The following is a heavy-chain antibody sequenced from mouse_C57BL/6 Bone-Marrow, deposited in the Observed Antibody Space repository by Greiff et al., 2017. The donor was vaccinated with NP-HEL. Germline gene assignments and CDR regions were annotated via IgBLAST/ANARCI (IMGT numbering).Heavy chain of an antibody. CDR3: ARDYYGSSWYRDV. V-gene: IGHV1-26*01. J-gene: IGHJ1*03. CDR1: GYTFTDYY. Sequence: VQLQQSGPELVKPGASVKISCKASGYTFTDYYMNWVRQSHGKSLEWIGDINPTNGGSSYNQRFKGKATLTVDKSSSTAYMELRSLTSEDAAVYNCARDYYGSSWYRDVWGTGTTVTVSS. CDR2: INPTNGGS. D-gene: IGHD1-1*01.